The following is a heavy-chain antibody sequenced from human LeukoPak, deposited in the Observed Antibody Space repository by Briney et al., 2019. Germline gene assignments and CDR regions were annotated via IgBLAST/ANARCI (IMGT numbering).Heavy chain of an antibody. Sequence: SETLSLTCTVSGGSISSYYWSWIRQPPGKGLEWIGYIYYSGSTNYNPSLKSRVTISVDTSKNQFSLKLSSVTAADTAVYYCARVSYYYDSSGYYSLKLDYWGQGTLVTVSS. V-gene: IGHV4-59*01. J-gene: IGHJ4*02. CDR1: GGSISSYY. CDR2: IYYSGST. D-gene: IGHD3-22*01. CDR3: ARVSYYYDSSGYYSLKLDY.